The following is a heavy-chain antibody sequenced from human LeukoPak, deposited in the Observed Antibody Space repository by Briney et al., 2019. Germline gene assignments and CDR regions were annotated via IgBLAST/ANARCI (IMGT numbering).Heavy chain of an antibody. J-gene: IGHJ3*02. Sequence: GGSLRLSCAASGFTVSSNYMSWVRQAPGKGLEWVSVIYSGGSTYYADSVKGRFTISRDNSRNTLYLQMNSLRAEDTAVYYCARDSSGGVAFDIWGQGTMVTVSS. CDR2: IYSGGST. V-gene: IGHV3-66*01. D-gene: IGHD6-19*01. CDR3: ARDSSGGVAFDI. CDR1: GFTVSSNY.